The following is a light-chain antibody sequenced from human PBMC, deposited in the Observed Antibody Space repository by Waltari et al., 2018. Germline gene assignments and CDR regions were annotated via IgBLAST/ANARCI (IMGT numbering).Light chain of an antibody. CDR1: SSDVGAYTY. J-gene: IGLJ1*01. CDR2: DVS. CDR3: SSYTFSSTLV. Sequence: QSALSPPASVSGSPGQSITISCSGSSSDVGAYTYVSWYQQHPGKAPKLVVFDVSNRPSGVFNRFSGSKSDNTASLTISGLQAEDEADYYCSSYTFSSTLVFGTGTKVTVL. V-gene: IGLV2-14*03.